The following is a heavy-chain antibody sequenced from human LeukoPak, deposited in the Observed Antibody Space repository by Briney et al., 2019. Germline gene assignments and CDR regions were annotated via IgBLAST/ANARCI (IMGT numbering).Heavy chain of an antibody. CDR2: ISAYNGNT. Sequence: PLASVKVSCKASGYTFTSYGISWVRQAPGQGLEWMGWISAYNGNTNYAQKLQGRVTMTTDTSTSTAYMELRSLRSDDTAVYYCAREVWGDCSGGSCYGFQDYWGQGTLVTVSS. D-gene: IGHD2-15*01. CDR3: AREVWGDCSGGSCYGFQDY. CDR1: GYTFTSYG. J-gene: IGHJ4*02. V-gene: IGHV1-18*01.